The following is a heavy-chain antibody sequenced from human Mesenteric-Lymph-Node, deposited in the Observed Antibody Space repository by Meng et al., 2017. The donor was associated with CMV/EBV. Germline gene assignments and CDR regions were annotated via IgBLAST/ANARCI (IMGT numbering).Heavy chain of an antibody. V-gene: IGHV3-21*01. J-gene: IGHJ5*02. D-gene: IGHD6-19*01. Sequence: CAASGFTFSNYGMNWVRQAPGKGLEWVSFISSGTTHIYYADSVKGRFTISRDNAKNSLFLQMTSLRAEDTAVYYCARVSSSGVAGDTWGQGTLVTVSS. CDR2: ISSGTTHI. CDR3: ARVSSSGVAGDT. CDR1: GFTFSNYG.